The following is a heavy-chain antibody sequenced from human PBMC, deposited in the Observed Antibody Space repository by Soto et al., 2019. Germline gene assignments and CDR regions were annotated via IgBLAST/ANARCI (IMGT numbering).Heavy chain of an antibody. CDR2: INHSGST. D-gene: IGHD5-18*01. V-gene: IGHV4-34*01. CDR1: GGSFSGYY. J-gene: IGHJ4*02. Sequence: PSETLSLTCAVYGGSFSGYYWSWIRQPPGKGLEWIGEINHSGSTNYNPSLKSRVTISVDTPKNQFSLKLSSVTAADTAVYYCARGSNTAMAPVNYWGQGTLVTVSS. CDR3: ARGSNTAMAPVNY.